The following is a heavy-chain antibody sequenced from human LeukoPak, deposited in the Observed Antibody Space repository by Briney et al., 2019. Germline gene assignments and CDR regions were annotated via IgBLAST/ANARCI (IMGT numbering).Heavy chain of an antibody. CDR1: GFTFSSYS. V-gene: IGHV3-48*01. CDR3: ARDSGTVTTYYYYYYMDV. Sequence: GGSLRLSCAASGFTFSSYSMNWVRQAPGKGLEWVSYISSSSSTIYYADSVKGRFTISRDNAKNSLYLQMNSLRAEDTAVYYSARDSGTVTTYYYYYYMDVWGNGTTVTVSS. CDR2: ISSSSSTI. J-gene: IGHJ6*03. D-gene: IGHD1-26*01.